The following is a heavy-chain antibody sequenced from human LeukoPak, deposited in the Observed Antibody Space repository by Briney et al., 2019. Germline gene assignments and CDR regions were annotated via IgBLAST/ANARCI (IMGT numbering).Heavy chain of an antibody. CDR3: ARDFNDFWSGYFSGTPGYYYYYMDV. CDR1: GYSISSGYY. CDR2: IYHSGST. J-gene: IGHJ6*03. V-gene: IGHV4-38-2*02. Sequence: PSETLSLTCTVSGYSISSGYYWGWIRQPPGKGLEWIGTIYHSGSTYYNPSVKSRVTISVDTSKNQFTLKLSSVTASTAVYYCARDFNDFWSGYFSGTPGYYYYYMDVWGKGTTVTVSS. D-gene: IGHD3-3*01.